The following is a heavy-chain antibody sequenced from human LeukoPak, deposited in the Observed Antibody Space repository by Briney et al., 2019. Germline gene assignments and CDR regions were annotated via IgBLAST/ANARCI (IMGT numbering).Heavy chain of an antibody. CDR2: MNPKTGNT. Sequence: RASVKVSCKASGYTFTNFDINWVRQATGQGLEWMGWMNPKTGNTGSAQKFQGRVTMTRNTSISTAYMELSSLRSEDTAVYYCAREERGYYGSGSTDYWGQGTLVTVSS. J-gene: IGHJ4*02. CDR1: GYTFTNFD. CDR3: AREERGYYGSGSTDY. V-gene: IGHV1-8*01. D-gene: IGHD3-10*01.